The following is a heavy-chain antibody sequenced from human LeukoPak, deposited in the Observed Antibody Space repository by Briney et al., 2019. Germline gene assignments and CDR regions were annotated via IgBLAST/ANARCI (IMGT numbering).Heavy chain of an antibody. D-gene: IGHD2-8*01. J-gene: IGHJ4*02. CDR2: ISSSSSYI. V-gene: IGHV3-21*01. CDR1: GFTFSSYA. CDR3: ALIIGNNGLFDY. Sequence: GGSLRLSCAASGFTFSSYAMSWVRQAPGKGLEWVSSISSSSSYIYYADSVKGRFTISRDNAKNSLYLQINSLRAEDTAVYYCALIIGNNGLFDYWGQGTLVTVSS.